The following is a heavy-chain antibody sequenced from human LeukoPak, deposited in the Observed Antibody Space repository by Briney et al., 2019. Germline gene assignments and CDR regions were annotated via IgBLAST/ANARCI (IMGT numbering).Heavy chain of an antibody. CDR1: GGSFSGYY. Sequence: KPSETLSLTCAVCGGSFSGYYWSWIRQPPGKGLEWIGEINHSGSTNYNPSLKSRVTISVDTSKNQFSLKLSSVTAADTAVYYCARDQQRLVPRARYYFDYWGQGTLVTVSS. CDR3: ARDQQRLVPRARYYFDY. D-gene: IGHD6-13*01. CDR2: INHSGST. V-gene: IGHV4-34*01. J-gene: IGHJ4*02.